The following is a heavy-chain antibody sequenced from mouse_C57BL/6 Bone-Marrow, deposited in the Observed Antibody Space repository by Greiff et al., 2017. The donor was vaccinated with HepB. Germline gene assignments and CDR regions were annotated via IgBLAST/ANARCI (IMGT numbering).Heavy chain of an antibody. J-gene: IGHJ3*01. CDR1: GYTFTSYT. CDR3: ARPLYYSNYIAY. V-gene: IGHV1-4*01. CDR2: INPSSGYT. Sequence: VQLQQSGAELARPGASVKMSCKASGYTFTSYTMHWVKQRPGQGLEWIGYINPSSGYTKYNQKFKDKATLTADKSSSTAYMQLSSLTSEDSAVYYCARPLYYSNYIAYWGQGTLVTVSA. D-gene: IGHD2-5*01.